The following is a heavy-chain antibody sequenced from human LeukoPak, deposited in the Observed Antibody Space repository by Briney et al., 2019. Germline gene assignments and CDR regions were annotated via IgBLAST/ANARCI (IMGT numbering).Heavy chain of an antibody. Sequence: SQTLSLTCTVSGGSISSGSYYWSWIRQPAGKGLEWIGCIYTSGSTNYNPSLKSRVTISVDTSKSQFSLKLSSVTAADTAVYYCARSHYGSGSYYSVGDYWGQGTLVTVSS. CDR1: GGSISSGSYY. CDR2: IYTSGST. D-gene: IGHD3-10*01. J-gene: IGHJ4*02. V-gene: IGHV4-61*02. CDR3: ARSHYGSGSYYSVGDY.